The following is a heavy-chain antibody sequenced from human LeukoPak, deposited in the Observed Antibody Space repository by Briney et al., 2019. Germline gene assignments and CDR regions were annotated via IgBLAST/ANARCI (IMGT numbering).Heavy chain of an antibody. J-gene: IGHJ4*02. CDR2: FYYSGST. D-gene: IGHD3-22*01. Sequence: SETLSLTCTVSLGSVSSGGYYGSWIRQPPGKGLEWIDYFYYSGSTNDNPALKSRLTISVDTSKNQFSLKLRSVSAADTAMYYCARAHSSGRTLDYWGQGTLVPVSS. V-gene: IGHV4-61*08. CDR3: ARAHSSGRTLDY. CDR1: LGSVSSGGYY.